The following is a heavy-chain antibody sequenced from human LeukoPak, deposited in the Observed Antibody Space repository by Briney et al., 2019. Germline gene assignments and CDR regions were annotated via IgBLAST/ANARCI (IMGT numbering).Heavy chain of an antibody. Sequence: SETLSLTCTVSGGSISSYYWSWIRQPPGKGLEWIGYIYYSGSTNYNPSLKSRVTMSVDTSKNQFSLKLSSVTAADTAVYYCASGDIVATKEEEVVDYWGQGTLVTVSS. CDR2: IYYSGST. V-gene: IGHV4-59*08. CDR3: ASGDIVATKEEEVVDY. D-gene: IGHD5-12*01. J-gene: IGHJ4*02. CDR1: GGSISSYY.